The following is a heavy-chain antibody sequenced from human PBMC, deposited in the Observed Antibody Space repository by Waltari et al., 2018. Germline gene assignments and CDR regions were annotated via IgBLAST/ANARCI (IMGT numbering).Heavy chain of an antibody. D-gene: IGHD3-10*01. CDR2: ISSSGNMI. CDR1: GLTFSSYE. V-gene: IGHV3-48*03. Sequence: EVQLVESGGGLVQPGGSLRLSCVVSGLTFSSYEMNWVRQAPGKGLEWVSYISSSGNMIYYADSVKGRFTISRDNTKNSLYLQMNSLRAEDTALYYCARDGPYRLSGDAFDIWGQGTMVTVSP. J-gene: IGHJ3*02. CDR3: ARDGPYRLSGDAFDI.